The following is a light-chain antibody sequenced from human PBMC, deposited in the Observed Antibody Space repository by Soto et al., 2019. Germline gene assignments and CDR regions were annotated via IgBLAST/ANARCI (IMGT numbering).Light chain of an antibody. J-gene: IGKJ2*01. Sequence: EIVMTQSPATLSVSPGEGVSLSCRASQSVSSNLAWYQQKPGQAPRLLIYGASTRATGIPARFSGSGSGTEFTLTISSLQSEDFAVYYCQHYDNWPYTFGQGTKLEIK. CDR3: QHYDNWPYT. CDR1: QSVSSN. V-gene: IGKV3-15*01. CDR2: GAS.